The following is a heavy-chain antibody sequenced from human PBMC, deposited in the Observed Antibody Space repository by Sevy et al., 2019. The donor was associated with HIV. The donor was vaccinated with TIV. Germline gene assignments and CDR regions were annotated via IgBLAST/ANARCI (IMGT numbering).Heavy chain of an antibody. J-gene: IGHJ5*02. CDR2: IRYDGSNK. CDR1: GFTFSSYG. V-gene: IGHV3-30*02. CDR3: AKEPWGIVAPGGP. D-gene: IGHD2-15*01. Sequence: GGSLRLSCAASGFTFSSYGMHWVRQAPGKGLEWVAFIRYDGSNKYYADSVKGRFTISRDNSKNTLYLQMNSLRAEDTAVYYCAKEPWGIVAPGGPWGQGTLVTVSS.